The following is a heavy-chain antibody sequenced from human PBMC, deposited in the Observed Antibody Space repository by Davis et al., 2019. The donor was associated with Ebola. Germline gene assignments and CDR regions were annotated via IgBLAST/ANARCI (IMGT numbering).Heavy chain of an antibody. V-gene: IGHV3-21*06. D-gene: IGHD3-9*01. CDR2: ISSDGSYI. CDR3: RGNHYDIYF. Sequence: GESLKISCAASGFPFSSYTMNLVRQAPGKGLEWVPSISSDGSYIFYADSAKGRFSITSDYAKNTVYLQMSGLRADDTAVYYCRGNHYDIYFWGQGTPVTGSS. CDR1: GFPFSSYT. J-gene: IGHJ4*02.